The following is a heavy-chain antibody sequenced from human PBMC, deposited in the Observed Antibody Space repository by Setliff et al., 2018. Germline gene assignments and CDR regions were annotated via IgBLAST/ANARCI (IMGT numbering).Heavy chain of an antibody. CDR1: GDSITSGSDS. CDR3: ARDNTILGATDY. J-gene: IGHJ4*02. CDR2: IYVTEST. Sequence: SETLSLTCTVSGDSITSGSDSWNWIRQPAGKGLEWIGRIYVTESTKYNPSLKSRVTLSIDTSKNQFSLKLSSLTAADTALYFCARDNTILGATDYWGQGTLVTVSS. V-gene: IGHV4-61*02. D-gene: IGHD1-26*01.